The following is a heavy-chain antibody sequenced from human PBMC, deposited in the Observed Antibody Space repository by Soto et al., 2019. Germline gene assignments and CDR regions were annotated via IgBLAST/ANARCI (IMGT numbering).Heavy chain of an antibody. J-gene: IGHJ5*02. CDR1: AGSVSSNSYY. D-gene: IGHD2-2*01. Sequence: PSETLSLTCTVSAGSVSSNSYYWNWIRQTPGKGLEWIGYIHYSGSANYNPSLKSRVTISVDTSKNQFSLRLTFVTAADAAIYYCARGHPSYGVPAAIKSNWFDPWGQGTLVTVSS. CDR2: IHYSGSA. CDR3: ARGHPSYGVPAAIKSNWFDP. V-gene: IGHV4-61*01.